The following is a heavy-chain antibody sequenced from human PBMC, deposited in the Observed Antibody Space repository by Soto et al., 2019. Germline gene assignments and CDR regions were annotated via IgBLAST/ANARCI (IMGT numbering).Heavy chain of an antibody. CDR2: ISSSSSTI. Sequence: GGSLRLSCAASGFTFSSYSMNWVRQAPGKGLEWVSYISSSSSTIYYADSVKGRFTISRDNAKNSLYLQMNSLRAEDTAVYYCAREGIGGYCSSTSCPNWFDPWGQEPWSPSPQ. CDR3: AREGIGGYCSSTSCPNWFDP. V-gene: IGHV3-48*04. D-gene: IGHD2-2*01. J-gene: IGHJ5*02. CDR1: GFTFSSYS.